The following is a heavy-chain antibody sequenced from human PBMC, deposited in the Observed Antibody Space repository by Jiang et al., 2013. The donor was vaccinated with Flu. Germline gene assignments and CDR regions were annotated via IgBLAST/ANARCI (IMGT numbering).Heavy chain of an antibody. CDR1: GFTFSSYG. CDR3: AKDSSRLGVNWFDP. J-gene: IGHJ5*02. D-gene: IGHD2-8*01. V-gene: IGHV3-30*02. Sequence: VQLLESGGGVVQPGGSLRLSCAASGFTFSSYGMHWVRQAPGKGLEWVAFIRYDGSNKYYADSVKGRFTISRDNSKNTLYVQMNSLRDEDTAVYYCAKDSSRLGVNWFDPWGQGTLVTVSS. CDR2: IRYDGSNK.